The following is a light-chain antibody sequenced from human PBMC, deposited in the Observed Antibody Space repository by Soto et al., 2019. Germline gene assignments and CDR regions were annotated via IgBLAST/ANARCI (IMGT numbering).Light chain of an antibody. CDR1: QSVSSY. V-gene: IGKV3-11*01. J-gene: IGKJ4*01. CDR2: DAS. Sequence: EIVLTQSPATLSLSPGERATLSCRASQSVSSYLAWYQQKPGQAPRLLIYDASNRATGIPARFSGSGSGTDFTLTISSLEPEDFAVYYCQQRTRFGGGTKVDIK. CDR3: QQRTR.